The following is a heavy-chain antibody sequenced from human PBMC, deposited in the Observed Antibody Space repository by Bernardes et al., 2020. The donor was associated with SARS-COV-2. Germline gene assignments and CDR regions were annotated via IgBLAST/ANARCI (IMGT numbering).Heavy chain of an antibody. CDR2: IYYSGST. D-gene: IGHD3-3*01. CDR3: ARYRPYYDFWSGLLCAFDI. CDR1: GGSVSSGSYY. J-gene: IGHJ3*02. Sequence: SETLSLTCTVSGGSVSSGSYYWSWIRQPPGKGLEWIGYIYYSGSTNYNPSLKSRVTISVDTSKNQFSLKLSSVTAADTAVYYCARYRPYYDFWSGLLCAFDIWGQGTMVTVSS. V-gene: IGHV4-61*01.